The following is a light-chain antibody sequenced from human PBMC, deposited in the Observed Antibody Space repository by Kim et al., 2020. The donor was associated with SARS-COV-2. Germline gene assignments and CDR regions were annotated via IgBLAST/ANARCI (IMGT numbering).Light chain of an antibody. J-gene: IGKJ1*01. CDR2: DAA. Sequence: NRSASVGDMVTITGRASKRISNWLAWYQQKPGKANKLLIDDAASLESGVASRFSGSGSGTEFTLTISSLQHDDFATYYCQHRTFGQGTKMDIK. V-gene: IGKV1-5*01. CDR1: KRISNW. CDR3: QHRT.